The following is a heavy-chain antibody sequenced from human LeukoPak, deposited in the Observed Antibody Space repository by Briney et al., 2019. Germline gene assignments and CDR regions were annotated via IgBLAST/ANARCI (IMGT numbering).Heavy chain of an antibody. Sequence: GGSLRLSCAASGFTFSSYAMNWVRQAPGKGLEWVSAISDRGGGTYYADSVKGRSAISRDNSKNTLYLQMNSLRAEDTAVYFCAKDPNSVATSGPFDYWGQGTMATVSS. CDR3: AKDPNSVATSGPFDY. CDR2: ISDRGGGT. D-gene: IGHD5-12*01. CDR1: GFTFSSYA. V-gene: IGHV3-23*01. J-gene: IGHJ4*02.